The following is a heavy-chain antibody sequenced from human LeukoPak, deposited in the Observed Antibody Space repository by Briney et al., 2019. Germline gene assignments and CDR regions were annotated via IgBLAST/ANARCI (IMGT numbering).Heavy chain of an antibody. V-gene: IGHV3-7*01. Sequence: PGGSLRLSCAASGFTFSSYWMNWVRQAPWKGLEWVANIKQDGTEKLYVDSVKGRFTISRDNAKNSLYLQMNSLRAEDTAVYFCAGGRGWLVDYWGQGTRVTVSS. CDR3: AGGRGWLVDY. D-gene: IGHD3-22*01. CDR2: IKQDGTEK. J-gene: IGHJ4*02. CDR1: GFTFSSYW.